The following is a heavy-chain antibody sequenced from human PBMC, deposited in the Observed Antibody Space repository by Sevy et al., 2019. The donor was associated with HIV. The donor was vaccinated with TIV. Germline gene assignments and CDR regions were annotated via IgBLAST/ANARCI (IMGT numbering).Heavy chain of an antibody. CDR3: AKDSYFDNTVFDY. D-gene: IGHD3-22*01. J-gene: IGHJ4*02. V-gene: IGHV3-23*01. CDR1: GFSISGYG. CDR2: ISGSGGST. Sequence: GGSLRLSCAASGFSISGYGMHWVRQAPGKGLEWVSGISGSGGSTYYADSVKGRFTISRDNSKNTLYLQMSSLRVEDTAVYYCAKDSYFDNTVFDYWGQGTLVTVSS.